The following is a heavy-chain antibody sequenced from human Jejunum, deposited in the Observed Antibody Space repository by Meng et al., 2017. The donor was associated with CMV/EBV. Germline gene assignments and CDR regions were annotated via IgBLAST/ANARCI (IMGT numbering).Heavy chain of an antibody. D-gene: IGHD2-15*01. Sequence: GFSRTSSSVGVGLIRQHPGKALEWPALIYGDDDKRYSPSLNTRLTITKDTFKNQVVLRMTNMDPVDTATYYCAYSYCSTGTCYSFYYWGQGTLVTVSS. CDR3: AYSYCSTGTCYSFYY. CDR1: GFSRTSSSVG. V-gene: IGHV2-5*02. J-gene: IGHJ4*02. CDR2: IYGDDDK.